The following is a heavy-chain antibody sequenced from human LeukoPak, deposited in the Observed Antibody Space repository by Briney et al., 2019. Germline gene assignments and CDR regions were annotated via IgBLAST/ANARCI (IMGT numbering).Heavy chain of an antibody. CDR3: ARQLGTYYYYMDV. V-gene: IGHV4-4*09. D-gene: IGHD7-27*01. CDR1: GGSISSYY. Sequence: SETLSLTCTVSGGSISSYYWSWIRQPPGKGLEWIGYIYTSGSTNYNPSLKSRVTISVDTSKNQFSLKLSSVTAADTAVDYCARQLGTYYYYMDVWGKGTTVTVSS. J-gene: IGHJ6*03. CDR2: IYTSGST.